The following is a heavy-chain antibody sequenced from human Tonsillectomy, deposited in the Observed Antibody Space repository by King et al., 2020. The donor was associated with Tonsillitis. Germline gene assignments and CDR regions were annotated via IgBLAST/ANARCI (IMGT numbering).Heavy chain of an antibody. CDR3: AKDRRYEYQLIHYGMDV. Sequence: QVQLVESGGGVVQPGRSLRLSCAASGFTFSSYGMHWVRQAPGKGLEWVAVISYDGSNKYYADSVKGRFTISRDNSKNTLYLQMNSLRAEDTAVYYCAKDRRYEYQLIHYGMDVWGQGTTVTVSS. CDR1: GFTFSSYG. V-gene: IGHV3-30*18. CDR2: ISYDGSNK. D-gene: IGHD2-2*01. J-gene: IGHJ6*02.